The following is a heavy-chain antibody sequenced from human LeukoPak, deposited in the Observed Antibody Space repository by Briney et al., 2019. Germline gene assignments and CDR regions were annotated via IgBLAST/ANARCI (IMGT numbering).Heavy chain of an antibody. CDR1: GGSISSYY. J-gene: IGHJ3*02. Sequence: PSETLSVTRSVSGGSISSYYWSWIRQPPGKGLEWIGYIYYSGSTNYNPSHKNRDNISVDTSKDQFSLKLSSVTAADTAVYYCARDLRGWFGEFSAFDIWGQGPLVPVIS. CDR2: IYYSGST. D-gene: IGHD3-10*01. CDR3: ARDLRGWFGEFSAFDI. V-gene: IGHV4-59*01.